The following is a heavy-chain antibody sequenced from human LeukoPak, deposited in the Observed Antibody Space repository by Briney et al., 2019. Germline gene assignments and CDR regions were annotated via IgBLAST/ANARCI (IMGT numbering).Heavy chain of an antibody. CDR1: EFTFSGYT. J-gene: IGHJ4*02. D-gene: IGHD6-19*01. CDR3: ARAVAVDY. CDR2: ISSSSSYI. Sequence: GGSLRLSCAASEFTFSGYTMNWVRQAPGKGLEWVSSISSSSSYIYYADSVKGRFTISRDNAKSSLYLQMNSLRAEDTAVYYCARAVAVDYWGQATLVTVSS. V-gene: IGHV3-21*01.